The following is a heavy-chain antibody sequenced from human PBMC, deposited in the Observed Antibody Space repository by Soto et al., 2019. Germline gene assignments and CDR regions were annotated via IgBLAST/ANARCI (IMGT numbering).Heavy chain of an antibody. V-gene: IGHV3-30*18. CDR3: AKDERYFDWLAILSSGDYYYYGMDV. J-gene: IGHJ6*02. CDR2: ISYDGSNK. Sequence: QVQLVESGGGVVQPGRSLRLSCAASGFTFSSYGMHWVRQAPGKGLEWVAVISYDGSNKYYADSVKGRFTISRDNSKNTLYLQMNSLRAEDTAVYYCAKDERYFDWLAILSSGDYYYYGMDVWGQGSTVTVSS. D-gene: IGHD3-9*01. CDR1: GFTFSSYG.